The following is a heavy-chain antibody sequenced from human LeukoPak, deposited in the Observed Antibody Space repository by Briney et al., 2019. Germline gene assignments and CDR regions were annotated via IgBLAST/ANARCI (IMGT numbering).Heavy chain of an antibody. Sequence: ASVKVSCKASGYTFTSYGISWVRQAPGQGLEWMGWISAYNGNTNYAQKLQGRVTMTTDTSTSTAYMELSSLRSEDTAVYYCATLGVPAAISGAEYFQHWGQGTLVTVSS. CDR1: GYTFTSYG. J-gene: IGHJ1*01. V-gene: IGHV1-18*01. CDR2: ISAYNGNT. D-gene: IGHD2-2*01. CDR3: ATLGVPAAISGAEYFQH.